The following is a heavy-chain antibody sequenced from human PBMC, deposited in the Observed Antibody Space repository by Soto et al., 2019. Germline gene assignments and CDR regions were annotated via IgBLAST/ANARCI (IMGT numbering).Heavy chain of an antibody. CDR1: GGSISSGGYY. CDR2: IYYSGST. CDR3: ARAALWFGELSRFDP. V-gene: IGHV4-31*03. Sequence: QVQLQESGPGLVKPSQTLSLTCTVSGGSISSGGYYWSWIRQHPGKGLEWIGYIYYSGSTYYNPSLKSRVTISVDTSKNQFSLKLSAVPAADTAVYYCARAALWFGELSRFDPWGQGTLVTVSS. J-gene: IGHJ5*02. D-gene: IGHD3-10*01.